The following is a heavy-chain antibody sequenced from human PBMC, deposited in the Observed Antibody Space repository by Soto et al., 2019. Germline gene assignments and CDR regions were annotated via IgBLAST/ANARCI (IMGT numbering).Heavy chain of an antibody. J-gene: IGHJ3*02. Sequence: ASVKVSCKXSGYTFTSYGISWVRQAPGQGLEWMGWISAYNGNTNYAQKLQGRVTMTTDTSTSTAYMELRSLRSDDTAVYYCARGRDGYNLGAFDIWGQGTMVTVSS. CDR1: GYTFTSYG. CDR2: ISAYNGNT. CDR3: ARGRDGYNLGAFDI. D-gene: IGHD5-12*01. V-gene: IGHV1-18*01.